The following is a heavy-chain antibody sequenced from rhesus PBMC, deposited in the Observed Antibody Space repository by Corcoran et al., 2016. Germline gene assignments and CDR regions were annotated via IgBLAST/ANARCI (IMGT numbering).Heavy chain of an antibody. J-gene: IGHJ4*01. V-gene: IGHV4-65*01. CDR2: KSGGSGST. D-gene: IGHD2-15*01. CDR3: AKGTYWGAPDY. Sequence: QVQLQESGPGLVKPSETLSLTCVVPGGSVSSSNWWSWIPNPPGTWLEGNGYKSGGSGSTYSTPSLKRRVTSSTDTAKNQFYLTLSSVTAADTAVYYWAKGTYWGAPDYWGQGVLVTVSS. CDR1: GGSVSSSNW.